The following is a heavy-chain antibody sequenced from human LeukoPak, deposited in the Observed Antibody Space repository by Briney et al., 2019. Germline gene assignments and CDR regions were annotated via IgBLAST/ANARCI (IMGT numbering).Heavy chain of an antibody. CDR1: GVTFSSYS. J-gene: IGHJ6*04. CDR3: AELGITMIGGV. D-gene: IGHD3-10*02. Sequence: GGSLRLSCAASGVTFSSYSKNWVRQAPGKGLEWVSYISSSGSTIYYADSVKGRFTISRDNAKNSLYLQMNSLRAEDTAVYYCAELGITMIGGVWGKGTTVTISS. CDR2: ISSSGSTI. V-gene: IGHV3-48*04.